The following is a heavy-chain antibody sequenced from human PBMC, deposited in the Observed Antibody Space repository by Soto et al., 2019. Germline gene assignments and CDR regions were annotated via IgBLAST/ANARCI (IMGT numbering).Heavy chain of an antibody. CDR2: IWYDGSNK. Sequence: QVQLVESGGGVAQPGRSLRLSCTVSGFTFSGHAMHWVRQAPGKGLEWVTQIWYDGSNKYYAESVKGRFTISRDNSKNTLYLQLDRLRVEDTAVYCCARDGEGLAPYALDVWGQGTSVTVSS. V-gene: IGHV3-33*01. CDR1: GFTFSGHA. D-gene: IGHD3-10*01. CDR3: ARDGEGLAPYALDV. J-gene: IGHJ6*02.